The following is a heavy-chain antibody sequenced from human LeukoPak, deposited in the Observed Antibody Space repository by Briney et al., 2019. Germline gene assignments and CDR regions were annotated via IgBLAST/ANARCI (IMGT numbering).Heavy chain of an antibody. J-gene: IGHJ4*02. CDR2: IYSGGST. D-gene: IGHD2-15*01. CDR3: ARESCSGGSCYFDY. CDR1: GFTVSSNY. Sequence: GGSLRLSCAASGFTVSSNYMSWVRQAPGKGLERVSVIYSGGSTYYADSVKGRFTISRDNSKNTLYLQMNSLRAEDTAVYYCARESCSGGSCYFDYWGQGTLVTVSS. V-gene: IGHV3-66*02.